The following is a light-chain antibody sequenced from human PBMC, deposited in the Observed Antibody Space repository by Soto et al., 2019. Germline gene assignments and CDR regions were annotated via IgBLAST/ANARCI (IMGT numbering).Light chain of an antibody. CDR3: QQYNTYST. CDR2: DAS. V-gene: IGKV1-5*01. Sequence: DIEMTQSPSTLSASLGDSVTITCRASQNIRNWFAWYQQKPRKAPNPLIYDASSLKSGVPARLSGSGSGTEFTLTISSLQPDDFPTYYCQQYNTYSTFGQGTRLEIK. CDR1: QNIRNW. J-gene: IGKJ5*01.